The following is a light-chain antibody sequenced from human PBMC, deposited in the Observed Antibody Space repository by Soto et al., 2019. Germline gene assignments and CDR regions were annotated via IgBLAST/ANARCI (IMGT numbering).Light chain of an antibody. V-gene: IGLV1-40*01. CDR1: SSNIGTGYD. CDR2: ENN. Sequence: QSVLTQPPSVSGAPGQRVTISCSGSSSNIGTGYDVHWYQQLPEAAPKLLIYENNNRPSGVPDRFSGSRSGTSASLAITGLEADDEADYYCQSYDSTLSAPIFGGGTKVTVL. CDR3: QSYDSTLSAPI. J-gene: IGLJ2*01.